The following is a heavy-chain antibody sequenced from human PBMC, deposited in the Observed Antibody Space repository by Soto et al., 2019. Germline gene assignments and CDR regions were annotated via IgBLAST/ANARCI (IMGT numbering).Heavy chain of an antibody. J-gene: IGHJ4*02. Sequence: HPGGSLRLSCAASGLTVSSNYMSWVRQAPGKGLEWVSVIYSGGSTLYADSVKGRFTISRDNSKNMVYLQMNRMRAEDTAVYYCAREWPHLDCWGQGTLVTVSS. CDR3: AREWPHLDC. V-gene: IGHV3-53*01. CDR1: GLTVSSNY. CDR2: IYSGGST.